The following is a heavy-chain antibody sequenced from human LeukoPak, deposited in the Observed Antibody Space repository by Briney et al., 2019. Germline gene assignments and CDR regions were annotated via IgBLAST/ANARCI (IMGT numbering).Heavy chain of an antibody. D-gene: IGHD5-18*01. J-gene: IGHJ4*02. CDR1: GGSLSSYY. CDR3: ARGRRYSYGYPSVFDY. V-gene: IGHV4-59*01. Sequence: SETLSLTCTVSGGSLSSYYWSWIRQPPGKGLEWMGYIYYNGSTNYNPSLKSRVTISVDTSKNHFSLKLSSVTAADTAVYYCARGRRYSYGYPSVFDYWGQGTLVTVSS. CDR2: IYYNGST.